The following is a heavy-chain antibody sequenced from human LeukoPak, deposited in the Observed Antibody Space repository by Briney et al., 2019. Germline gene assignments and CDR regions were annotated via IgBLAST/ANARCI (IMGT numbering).Heavy chain of an antibody. CDR2: IIPIFGTA. CDR3: ARKEVITKKIGYYYYGMDV. V-gene: IGHV1-69*13. D-gene: IGHD3-22*01. Sequence: SSVKVSCKASGGTFSSYAISWVRQAPGQGLEWMGGIIPIFGTANYAQKFQGRVTITADESTSTAYMELSSLRSEDTAVYYCARKEVITKKIGYYYYGMDVWGQGTTVTVSS. J-gene: IGHJ6*02. CDR1: GGTFSSYA.